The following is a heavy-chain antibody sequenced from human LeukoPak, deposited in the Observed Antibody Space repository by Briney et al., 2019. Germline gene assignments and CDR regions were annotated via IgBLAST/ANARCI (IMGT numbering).Heavy chain of an antibody. CDR2: ISCSGGST. CDR1: GFTFSSYA. V-gene: IGHV3-23*01. CDR3: AKDTCHIDV. J-gene: IGHJ6*03. Sequence: GRSLRLSCAASGFTFSSYAITWVRQAPGQGLEWIASISCSGGSTYYADSVKCRLTISRDKSKNTLYPQMNSLGPQDTAVLYSAKDTCHIDVWGKGTTVTGSS.